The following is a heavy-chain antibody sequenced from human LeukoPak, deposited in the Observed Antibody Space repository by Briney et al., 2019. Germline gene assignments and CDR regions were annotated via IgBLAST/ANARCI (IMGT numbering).Heavy chain of an antibody. CDR1: GFTFSSYA. CDR3: ARALMPSGDLYYYGMDV. J-gene: IGHJ6*02. Sequence: GGSLRLSCAASGFTFSSYAMHWVRQAPGKGLEYVSAISSNGDSTYYANSVKGRFTISRDNSKNTLYLQMGSLRPEDMAVYYCARALMPSGDLYYYGMDVWGQGTTVTVSS. D-gene: IGHD2-8*01. V-gene: IGHV3-64*01. CDR2: ISSNGDST.